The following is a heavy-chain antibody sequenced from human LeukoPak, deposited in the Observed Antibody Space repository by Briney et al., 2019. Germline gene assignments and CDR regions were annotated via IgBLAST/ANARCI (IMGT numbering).Heavy chain of an antibody. V-gene: IGHV1-3*01. CDR3: ARVPLHDSSGHYYPH. CDR2: INGGNGNA. CDR1: GYTFTNYG. J-gene: IGHJ1*01. D-gene: IGHD3-22*01. Sequence: ASVKVSCKTSGYTFTNYGMHWVRQAPGQRLEWMGWINGGNGNAKHSQNFQGRVTIIRDTSASTAYMELSSLRSEDTAVYYCARVPLHDSSGHYYPHWGQGTLVTVSS.